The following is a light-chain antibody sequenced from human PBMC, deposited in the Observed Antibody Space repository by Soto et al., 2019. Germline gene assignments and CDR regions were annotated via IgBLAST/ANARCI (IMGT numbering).Light chain of an antibody. Sequence: EIVMTQSPATLSVSPGERATLSRRASQSVRSNLAWYQQKPGQAPRLLIYGASTRATGIPARFSGSGSGTEFTLTISSLQSEDFANYYCQQYNNWLWTFGQGTKVDIK. V-gene: IGKV3-15*01. CDR1: QSVRSN. CDR2: GAS. J-gene: IGKJ1*01. CDR3: QQYNNWLWT.